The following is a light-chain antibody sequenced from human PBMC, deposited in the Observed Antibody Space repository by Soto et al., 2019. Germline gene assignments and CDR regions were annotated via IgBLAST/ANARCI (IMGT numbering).Light chain of an antibody. CDR1: QSVVSSY. V-gene: IGKV3-20*01. J-gene: IGKJ3*01. CDR3: QQYHSSPPGFT. Sequence: EIVLTQSPGTLSLSPGERATLSCRASQSVVSSYFAWYQQKPGRAPRLLIYGASNRAAGVPDRFSGSGSGTDFTLTISRLEPEDFAVYYCQQYHSSPPGFTFGPGTKVDIK. CDR2: GAS.